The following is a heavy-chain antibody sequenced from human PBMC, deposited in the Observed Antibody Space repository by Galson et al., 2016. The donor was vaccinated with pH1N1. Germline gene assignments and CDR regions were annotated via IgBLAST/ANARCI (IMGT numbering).Heavy chain of an antibody. CDR2: LSHRKNT. D-gene: IGHD2-21*01. V-gene: IGHV4-38-2*01. CDR3: ARHGDRGTSWFHDGFDV. J-gene: IGHJ4*02. Sequence: SETLSLTCAVSGSSISSEYYWGWIRQPPGKGLEWIGSLSHRKNTYYEPSLRSRVSISVDTAKNQLSLKMNSVTAADTASYYCARHGDRGTSWFHDGFDVWGQGTLVTVSS. CDR1: GSSISSEYY.